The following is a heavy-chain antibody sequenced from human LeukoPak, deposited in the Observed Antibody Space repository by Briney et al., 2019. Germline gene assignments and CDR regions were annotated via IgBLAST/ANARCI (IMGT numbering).Heavy chain of an antibody. CDR3: ARWCGGWSIEYFQH. D-gene: IGHD6-19*01. V-gene: IGHV1-18*01. J-gene: IGHJ1*01. CDR1: GYTFTSYC. CDR2: ISAYNGNT. Sequence: ASVKVSCKASGYTFTSYCISWVRQAPGQGLEWMGLISAYNGNTNYAQKLQGRVTMTTDTSTSTAYMELRSLRSDDTAVYYCARWCGGWSIEYFQHWGQGTLVTVSS.